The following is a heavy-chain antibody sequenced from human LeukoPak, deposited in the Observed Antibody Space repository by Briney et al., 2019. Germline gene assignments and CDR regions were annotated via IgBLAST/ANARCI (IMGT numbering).Heavy chain of an antibody. CDR3: ARDSSDYSNLNWFDP. CDR1: GYTFTGYY. D-gene: IGHD4-11*01. V-gene: IGHV1-2*02. Sequence: ALVKVSCKASGYTFTGYYMHWVRQAPGQGLEWMGWINPNSGGTNYAQKFQGRVTMTRDTSISTAYMELSRLRSDDTAVYYCARDSSDYSNLNWFDPWGQGTLVTVSS. J-gene: IGHJ5*02. CDR2: INPNSGGT.